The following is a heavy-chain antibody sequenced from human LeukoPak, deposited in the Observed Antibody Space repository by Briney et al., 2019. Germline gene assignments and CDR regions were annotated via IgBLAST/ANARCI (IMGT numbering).Heavy chain of an antibody. J-gene: IGHJ5*02. V-gene: IGHV4-59*12. D-gene: IGHD3-3*01. CDR1: GGSISSYY. CDR2: IYYSGGT. CDR3: AREVGFLNNWFDP. Sequence: PSETLSLTCTVSGGSISSYYWSWIRQPPGKGLEWIGYIYYSGGTNYNPSLKSRVTISVDTSKNQFSLKLSSVTAADTAVYYCAREVGFLNNWFDPWGQGTLVTVSS.